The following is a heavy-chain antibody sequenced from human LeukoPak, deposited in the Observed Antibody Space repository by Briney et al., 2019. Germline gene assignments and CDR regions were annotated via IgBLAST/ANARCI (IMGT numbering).Heavy chain of an antibody. J-gene: IGHJ3*02. CDR3: ARLTPITYSSGWYVDAFDI. V-gene: IGHV4-59*01. D-gene: IGHD6-19*01. CDR1: GGSISSYY. CDR2: IYYSGST. Sequence: PSETLSLTCTVSGGSISSYYWSWIRQPPGKGLEWIRYIYYSGSTNYNPSLKSRVTISVDTSKNQFSLKLSSGTAADTAVYYCARLTPITYSSGWYVDAFDIWGQGTMVTVSS.